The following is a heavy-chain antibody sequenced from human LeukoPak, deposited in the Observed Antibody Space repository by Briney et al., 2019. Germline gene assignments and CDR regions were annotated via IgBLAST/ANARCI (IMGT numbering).Heavy chain of an antibody. CDR2: INHSGST. J-gene: IGHJ4*02. CDR3: ARHEYYYGSGSLDY. D-gene: IGHD3-10*01. Sequence: PSETLSLTCAVYGGSFSGYYWSWIRQPPGKGLEWIGEINHSGSTNYNPSLKSRVTISVDTSKNQFSLKLSSVTAADTAVYYCARHEYYYGSGSLDYWGQGTLVTVSS. V-gene: IGHV4-34*01. CDR1: GGSFSGYY.